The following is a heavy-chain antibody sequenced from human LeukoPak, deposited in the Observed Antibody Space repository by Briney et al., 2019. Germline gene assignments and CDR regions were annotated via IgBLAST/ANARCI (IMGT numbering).Heavy chain of an antibody. CDR1: GFTFSSYD. CDR3: ARDRGRGYSGYDDSFDP. V-gene: IGHV3-13*01. J-gene: IGHJ5*02. D-gene: IGHD5-12*01. Sequence: PGGSLRLSCAASGFTFSSYDMHWVRQATGKGLEWVSAIGTAGDTYYPGSVKGRFTISRDNAKNSLYLQMNSLRAEDTAVYYCARDRGRGYSGYDDSFDPWGQGTLVTVSS. CDR2: IGTAGDT.